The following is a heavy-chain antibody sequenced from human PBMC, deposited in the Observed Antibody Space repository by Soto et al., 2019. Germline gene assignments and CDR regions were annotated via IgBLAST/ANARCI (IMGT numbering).Heavy chain of an antibody. CDR3: ERPRYYYDSTTYSDGQPADY. D-gene: IGHD3-22*01. CDR2: IYYNGCI. J-gene: IGHJ4*02. Sequence: ASETLSLTCSFSSGSISGYYWSWMRHPPGTGLEWIGYIYYNGCIHYNSSLKSRVTISVDTSKNQLALKMSSVSAADTAVYYWERPRYYYDSTTYSDGQPADYWGVGTLVTVS. V-gene: IGHV4-59*01. CDR1: SGSISGYY.